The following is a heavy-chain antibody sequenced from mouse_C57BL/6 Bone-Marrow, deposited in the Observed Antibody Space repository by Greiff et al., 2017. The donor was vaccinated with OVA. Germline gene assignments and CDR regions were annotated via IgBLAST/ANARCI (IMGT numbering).Heavy chain of an antibody. D-gene: IGHD2-4*01. CDR1: GYAFSSSW. J-gene: IGHJ3*01. CDR3: ARREIYYDYDAWFAY. CDR2: IYPGDGDT. V-gene: IGHV1-82*01. Sequence: VQVVESGPELVKPGASVKISCKASGYAFSSSWMNWVKQRPGKGLEWIGRIYPGDGDTNYNGKFKGKATLTADKSSSTAYMQLSSLTSEDSAVYFCARREIYYDYDAWFAYWGQGTLVTVSA.